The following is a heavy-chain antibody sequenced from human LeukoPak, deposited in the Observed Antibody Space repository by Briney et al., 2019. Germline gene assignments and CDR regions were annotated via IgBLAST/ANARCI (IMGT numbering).Heavy chain of an antibody. J-gene: IGHJ4*02. V-gene: IGHV4-34*01. CDR1: GGSFSGYY. Sequence: SETLSLTCAVYGGSFSGYYWSWIRQPPGKGLEWIGEINHSGSTNYNPSLKGRVTISVDTSKNQFSLKLSSVTAADTAVYYCASISSGRDMWGQGTLVTVSS. CDR3: ASISSGRDM. D-gene: IGHD6-19*01. CDR2: INHSGST.